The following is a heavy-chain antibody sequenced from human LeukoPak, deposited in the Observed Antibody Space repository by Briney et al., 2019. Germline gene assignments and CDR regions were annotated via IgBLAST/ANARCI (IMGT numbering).Heavy chain of an antibody. CDR3: ARSIGGSLNNAFDI. D-gene: IGHD1-26*01. Sequence: ASVKVSCTASGGTFSSYAISWVRQAPGQGLEWMGRIIPILGIANYAQKFQGRVTITADKSTSTAYMELSSLRSEDTAVYYCARSIGGSLNNAFDIWGQGTMVTVSS. CDR2: IIPILGIA. V-gene: IGHV1-69*04. J-gene: IGHJ3*02. CDR1: GGTFSSYA.